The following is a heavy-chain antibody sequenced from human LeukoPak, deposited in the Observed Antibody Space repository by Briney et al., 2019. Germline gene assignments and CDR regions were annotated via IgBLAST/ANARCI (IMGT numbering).Heavy chain of an antibody. J-gene: IGHJ4*02. CDR1: VDSIGSSNW. D-gene: IGHD3-9*01. CDR2: IYHSGNT. CDR3: ASLRGDDISTGRNY. Sequence: SETLSLTCAVSVDSIGSSNWWSWVSQPPGKGLEGIGEIYHSGNTNYNPSLKSRVTISVDKSKNQFSLKLGSVTAADTAVYYCASLRGDDISTGRNYWGQGTLVTVSS. V-gene: IGHV4-4*02.